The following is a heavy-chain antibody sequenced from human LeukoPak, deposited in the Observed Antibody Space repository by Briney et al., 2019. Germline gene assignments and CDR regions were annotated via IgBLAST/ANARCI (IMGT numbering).Heavy chain of an antibody. CDR3: ATDRRSYWPFGY. CDR2: FDPEDGET. CDR1: GYTLTELS. D-gene: IGHD1-26*01. V-gene: IGHV1-24*01. J-gene: IGHJ4*02. Sequence: ASVKVSCKVSGYTLTELSMHWVRQAPGKGLEWMGGFDPEDGETIYAQKFRGRVTMTEDTSTDTAYMELSSLRSEDTAVYYCATDRRSYWPFGYWGQGTLVTVSS.